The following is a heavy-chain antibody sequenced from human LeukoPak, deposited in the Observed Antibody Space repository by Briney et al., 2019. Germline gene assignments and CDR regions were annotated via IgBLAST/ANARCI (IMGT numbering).Heavy chain of an antibody. V-gene: IGHV3-7*01. D-gene: IGHD2-15*01. J-gene: IGHJ4*02. CDR2: IKQDGGEK. CDR1: GFTFSTYW. Sequence: GGSLRLSCAASGFTFSTYWMNWVRQAPGKGLEWVANIKQDGGEKYYVDSVKGRFTISRDNAKNSLYLQMNSLRAEDTAVYYCARGEAYYCSGGSCYYDHWGQGTLVTVSS. CDR3: ARGEAYYCSGGSCYYDH.